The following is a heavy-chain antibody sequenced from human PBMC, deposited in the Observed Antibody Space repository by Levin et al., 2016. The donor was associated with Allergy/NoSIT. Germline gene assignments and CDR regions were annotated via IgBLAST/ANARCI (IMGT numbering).Heavy chain of an antibody. CDR2: INHSGST. J-gene: IGHJ5*02. Sequence: SETLSLTCAVYGGSFSGYYWSWIRQPPGKGLEWIGEINHSGSTNYNPSLKSRVTISVDKSKNQFSLKLSSVTAADTAVYYCARGWSLGRDWFDPWGQGTLVTVSS. V-gene: IGHV4-34*01. CDR1: GGSFSGYY. D-gene: IGHD2-21*02. CDR3: ARGWSLGRDWFDP.